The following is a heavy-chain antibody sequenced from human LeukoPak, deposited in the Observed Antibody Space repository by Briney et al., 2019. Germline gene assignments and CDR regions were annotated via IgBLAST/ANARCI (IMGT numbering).Heavy chain of an antibody. CDR1: GFSFDDYV. J-gene: IGHJ6*02. CDR2: ISWNSGSI. D-gene: IGHD3-10*01. CDR3: AKHSRGSGSRYYGMDV. Sequence: PGGSLRLSCAASGFSFDDYVMHWVRQAPGKGLEWVSGISWNSGSIGYADSVKGRFTTSRDNAKNSLYLQMNSLRAEDTALYYCAKHSRGSGSRYYGMDVWGQGTTVTLSS. V-gene: IGHV3-9*01.